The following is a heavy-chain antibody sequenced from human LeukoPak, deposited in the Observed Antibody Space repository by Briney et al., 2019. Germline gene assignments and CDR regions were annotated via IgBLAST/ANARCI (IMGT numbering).Heavy chain of an antibody. Sequence: SETLSLTCTVSGGSISSSSYYWAWIRQPPGKGLEWIGSIYYSGSTYYNPSLKSRVTISVDTSKNQFSLKLSSVTAADTAVYYCARDSGIAAAGTGAFDIWGQGTMVTVSS. D-gene: IGHD6-13*01. CDR1: GGSISSSSYY. V-gene: IGHV4-39*07. CDR3: ARDSGIAAAGTGAFDI. J-gene: IGHJ3*02. CDR2: IYYSGST.